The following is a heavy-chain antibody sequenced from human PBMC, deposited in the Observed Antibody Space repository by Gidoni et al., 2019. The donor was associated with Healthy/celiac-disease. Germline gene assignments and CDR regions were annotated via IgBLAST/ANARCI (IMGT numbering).Heavy chain of an antibody. CDR2: IYSGGST. CDR3: AREAAATYYYYGMDV. V-gene: IGHV3-53*01. J-gene: IGHJ6*02. Sequence: EVQLVESGGGLIQPGGSLSISCAASGFTVSSNYMSWVRPAPGKGLEWVSVIYSGGSTYYADSVKGRFTISRDNSKNTLYLQMNSLRAEDTAVYYCAREAAATYYYYGMDVWGQGTTVTVSS. CDR1: GFTVSSNY. D-gene: IGHD6-25*01.